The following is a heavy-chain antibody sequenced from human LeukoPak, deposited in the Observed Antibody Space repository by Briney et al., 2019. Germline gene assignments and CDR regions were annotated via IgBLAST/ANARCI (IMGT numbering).Heavy chain of an antibody. V-gene: IGHV1-69*05. CDR2: IIPIFGTA. Sequence: SVKVSCKASGGTFSSYAISWVRQAPGQGLEWMGGIIPIFGTANYAQKFQGRVTITTDESTSTAYMELSSLRSEDTAVYYCATAEDTAMVTAYYYYMDVWGKGTTVTVSS. D-gene: IGHD5-18*01. CDR1: GGTFSSYA. J-gene: IGHJ6*03. CDR3: ATAEDTAMVTAYYYYMDV.